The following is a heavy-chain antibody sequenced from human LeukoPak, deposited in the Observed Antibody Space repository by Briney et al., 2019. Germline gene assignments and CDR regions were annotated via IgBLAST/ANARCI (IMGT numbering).Heavy chain of an antibody. CDR2: ISKDGSNK. V-gene: IGHV3-30*18. J-gene: IGHJ4*02. D-gene: IGHD3-16*02. Sequence: PGGSLRLSCAASGFSFSSYGMHWARQAPGKGLEWVAVISKDGSNKHYADSVKGRFTISRDNSENTLYLQMNSLRPEDTAVYYCAKDTVWGTYRYIDYWGQGTLVTVSS. CDR1: GFSFSSYG. CDR3: AKDTVWGTYRYIDY.